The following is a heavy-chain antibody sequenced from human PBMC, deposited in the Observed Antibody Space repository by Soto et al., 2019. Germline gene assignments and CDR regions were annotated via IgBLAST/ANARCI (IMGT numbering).Heavy chain of an antibody. CDR1: GFTLSDYS. CDR2: ISDRGSRI. CDR3: ARVLYSSGWYPWSGYFDY. Sequence: GGSLRLSCVVSGFTLSDYSMNWVRQAPGKGLEWVSYISDRGSRIYYADSVKGRFTISRDYSKNSLYLQMNSLRAEDTAVYYCARVLYSSGWYPWSGYFDYWGQGTLVTVSS. J-gene: IGHJ4*02. D-gene: IGHD6-19*01. V-gene: IGHV3-48*01.